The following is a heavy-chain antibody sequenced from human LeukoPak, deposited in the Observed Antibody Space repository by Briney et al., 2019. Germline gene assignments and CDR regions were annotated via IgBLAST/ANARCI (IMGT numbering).Heavy chain of an antibody. CDR2: INPNSGGT. Sequence: ASVKVSCKASGYTFTGYYMHWVRQAPGQGLEWMGWINPNSGGTNYAQKFQGRVTMTRDTSISTAYMELSSLRSEDTAVYYCARGPGVNYYDSSGYSPLDYWGQGTLVTVSS. J-gene: IGHJ4*02. D-gene: IGHD3-22*01. CDR3: ARGPGVNYYDSSGYSPLDY. CDR1: GYTFTGYY. V-gene: IGHV1-2*02.